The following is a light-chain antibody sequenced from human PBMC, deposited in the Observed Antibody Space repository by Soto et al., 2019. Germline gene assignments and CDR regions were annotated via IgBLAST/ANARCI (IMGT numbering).Light chain of an antibody. CDR2: DVS. CDR1: SSDVGGYNS. J-gene: IGLJ2*01. CDR3: SSYTSSSTIE. V-gene: IGLV2-14*01. Sequence: QSALTQPASVSGSPGQSITISCTGTSSDVGGYNSVSWYPQHPGTAPKLMIYDVSNRPSGVSNRFSGSKSGNTASLTISGLQAEDEADYYCSSYTSSSTIEFGGGTKLTVL.